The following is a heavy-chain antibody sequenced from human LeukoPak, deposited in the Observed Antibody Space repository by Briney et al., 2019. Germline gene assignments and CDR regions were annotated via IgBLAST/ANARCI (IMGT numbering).Heavy chain of an antibody. J-gene: IGHJ6*02. CDR1: GLTFSSYA. Sequence: PGGSLRLSCAASGLTFSSYAMHWVRQAPGKGLGWVAVISYDGSNKYYADSVKGRFTISRDNSKNTLYLQMNSLRAEDTAVYYCPPRLSGYYGMDVWGQGTTVTVSS. V-gene: IGHV3-30-3*01. CDR2: ISYDGSNK. D-gene: IGHD6-25*01. CDR3: PPRLSGYYGMDV.